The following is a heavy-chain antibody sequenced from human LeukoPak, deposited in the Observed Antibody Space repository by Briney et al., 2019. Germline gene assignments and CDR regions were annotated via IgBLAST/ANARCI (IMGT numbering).Heavy chain of an antibody. J-gene: IGHJ4*02. CDR2: IIPIFGTA. D-gene: IGHD3-3*01. V-gene: IGHV1-69*13. CDR3: ARDRDFWSGYYFDY. CDR1: GGTFSSYA. Sequence: SVKVSCKASGGTFSSYAISWVRQAPGQRLEWIGGIIPIFGTANYAQKFQGRVTITADESTSTAYMELSSLGSEDTAVYYCARDRDFWSGYYFDYWGQGTLVTVSS.